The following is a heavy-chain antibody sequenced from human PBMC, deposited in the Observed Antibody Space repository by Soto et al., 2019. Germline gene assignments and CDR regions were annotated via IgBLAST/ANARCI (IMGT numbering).Heavy chain of an antibody. J-gene: IGHJ5*02. CDR3: ARGRYSSGWAGKNCFDP. V-gene: IGHV4-39*07. CDR1: GGSISSGDYY. CDR2: IHHSGST. D-gene: IGHD6-19*01. Sequence: SETLSLTCTVSGGSISSGDYYWSWVRQPPGKGLEWIGDIHHSGSTNYNPSLKSRVTISIDRSKNQFSLKLSSVTAADTAVYYCARGRYSSGWAGKNCFDPWGQGTLVTVS.